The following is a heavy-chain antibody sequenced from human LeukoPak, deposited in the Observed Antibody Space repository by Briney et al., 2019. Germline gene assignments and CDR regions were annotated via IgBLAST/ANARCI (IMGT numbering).Heavy chain of an antibody. CDR1: GFTFSSYG. V-gene: IGHV3-33*03. CDR3: AGGSGRYYSWFDP. CDR2: IWYDGNNK. J-gene: IGHJ5*02. D-gene: IGHD3-10*01. Sequence: PGGSLRLSCAASGFTFSSYGMHWVRQAPGKGLEWVAVIWYDGNNKNYADSVKGRFTISRDNSKNTLYLQMNSLRAEDTAVYYCAGGSGRYYSWFDPWGQGTLVSVSS.